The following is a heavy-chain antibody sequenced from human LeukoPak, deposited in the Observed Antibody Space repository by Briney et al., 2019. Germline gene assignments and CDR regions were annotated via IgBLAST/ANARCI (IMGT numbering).Heavy chain of an antibody. D-gene: IGHD3-22*01. V-gene: IGHV1-18*01. CDR3: ATNPYYDSSGYMRY. CDR2: ISAYNGNT. J-gene: IGHJ4*02. Sequence: ASVTVSCKASGYTFTSYGISWVRQAPGQGLEWMGWISAYNGNTNYAQKLQGRVTMTTDTSTSTAYMELRSLRSDDTAVYYCATNPYYDSSGYMRYWGQGTLVTVSS. CDR1: GYTFTSYG.